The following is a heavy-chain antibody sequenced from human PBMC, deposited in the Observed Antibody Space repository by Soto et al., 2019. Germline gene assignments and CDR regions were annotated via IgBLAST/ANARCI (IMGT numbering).Heavy chain of an antibody. CDR2: IWYDGSNK. Sequence: GGSLRLSSAASGGTFSSYGMHWVRQAPGKGLEWVAVIWYDGSNKYYADSVKGRFTISRDNSKNTLYLQMNSLRAEDTAVYYCARDHRDGYNRNWFDPWGQGT. D-gene: IGHD5-12*01. CDR1: GGTFSSYG. CDR3: ARDHRDGYNRNWFDP. V-gene: IGHV3-33*01. J-gene: IGHJ5*02.